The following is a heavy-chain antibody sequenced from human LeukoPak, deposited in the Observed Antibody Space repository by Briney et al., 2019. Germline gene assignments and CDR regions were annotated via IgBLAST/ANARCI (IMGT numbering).Heavy chain of an antibody. D-gene: IGHD3-9*01. Sequence: SETLSLTCTVSGGSIRSYYWSWIRQPPGKGLEWVGYIYDSGSTSYNPSLKSRVTISVDTSKNQFSLKVTSVTAADTAVYYCARSKDILTGYCFDYWGQGTLVTVSS. V-gene: IGHV4-59*01. J-gene: IGHJ4*02. CDR1: GGSIRSYY. CDR2: IYDSGST. CDR3: ARSKDILTGYCFDY.